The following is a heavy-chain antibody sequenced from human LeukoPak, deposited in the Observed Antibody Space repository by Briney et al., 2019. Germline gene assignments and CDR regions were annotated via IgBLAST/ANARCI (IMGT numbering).Heavy chain of an antibody. CDR1: GGSISSSSYY. J-gene: IGHJ3*02. D-gene: IGHD1-26*01. CDR2: IYYSGST. V-gene: IGHV4-39*07. CDR3: ARDVGATPPGRAFDI. Sequence: SETLSLTCTVSGGSISSSSYYWGWIRQPPGKGLEWIGSIYYSGSTYYNPSLKSRVTISVDTSKNQFSLKLSSVTAADTAVYYCARDVGATPPGRAFDIWGQGTMVTVSS.